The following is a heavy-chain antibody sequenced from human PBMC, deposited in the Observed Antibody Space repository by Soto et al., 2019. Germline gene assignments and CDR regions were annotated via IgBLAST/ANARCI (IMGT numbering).Heavy chain of an antibody. CDR2: IYWDDDK. V-gene: IGHV2-5*02. Sequence: QITLKESGPTLVKPTQTLTLTCTFSGFSLSTSGVGVGWIRQPPGKALEWLALIYWDDDKRYSPSLKSRLTITTDTSKNQVVRTITNMDPVDTATYYCAHSHLWFGELSGRYNWLDPWGQGTLVTVSS. CDR1: GFSLSTSGVG. D-gene: IGHD3-10*01. CDR3: AHSHLWFGELSGRYNWLDP. J-gene: IGHJ5*02.